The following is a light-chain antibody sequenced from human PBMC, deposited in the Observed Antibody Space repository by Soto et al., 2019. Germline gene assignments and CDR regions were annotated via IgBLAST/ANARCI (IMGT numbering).Light chain of an antibody. CDR1: QFVGSN. J-gene: IGKJ4*01. V-gene: IGKV3-15*01. CDR2: GAS. Sequence: EIVMTQSPATLSVSPGERATVSCRASQFVGSNLAWHQQKPGQAPRLLIYGASTRATGIPARFSGSGSGTEFTLTISSLQSEDFALYYCQQYNNWPPLTFGGGTKVEIK. CDR3: QQYNNWPPLT.